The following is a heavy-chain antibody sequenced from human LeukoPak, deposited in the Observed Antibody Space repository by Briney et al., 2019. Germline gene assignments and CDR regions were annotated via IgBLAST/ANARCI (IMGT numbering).Heavy chain of an antibody. CDR1: GFTFSNYV. Sequence: GGSLRLSCAASGFTFSNYVMHWVRQAPGKGLEWVAVISYDGSNKYYADSVKGRFTISRDNSKNTLYLQMNSLRAEETAVYYCARDGDYGDWGYWGQGTLVTVSS. CDR2: ISYDGSNK. D-gene: IGHD4-17*01. J-gene: IGHJ4*02. CDR3: ARDGDYGDWGY. V-gene: IGHV3-30-3*01.